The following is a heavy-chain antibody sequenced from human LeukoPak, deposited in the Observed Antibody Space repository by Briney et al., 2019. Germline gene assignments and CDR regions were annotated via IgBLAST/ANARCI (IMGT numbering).Heavy chain of an antibody. CDR1: GFTFRTYW. Sequence: GGSLRLSCAVSGFTFRTYWMHWVRQVPGEGLVWVSRINEDGSITNYADSVKGRFSISRDNAKNTLYLQMNSLRAEDTAVYYCARDLDGSTTISPPGFDYWGQGTLVTVSS. J-gene: IGHJ4*02. CDR2: INEDGSIT. V-gene: IGHV3-74*01. D-gene: IGHD5-24*01. CDR3: ARDLDGSTTISPPGFDY.